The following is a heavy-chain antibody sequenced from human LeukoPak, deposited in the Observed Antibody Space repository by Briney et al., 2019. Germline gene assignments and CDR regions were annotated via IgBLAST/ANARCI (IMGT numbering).Heavy chain of an antibody. CDR1: GYTFTGYY. J-gene: IGHJ4*02. V-gene: IGHV1-2*02. CDR2: INPNSGAT. Sequence: ASVKVSCKASGYTFTGYYMHWVRQAPGQGLEWMGWINPNSGATNYAQKFQGRVTMTRDTSITTAYMELSRLRSDDTAMYYCARGQRGLYWGQGTLVTVSS. CDR3: ARGQRGLY. D-gene: IGHD6-25*01.